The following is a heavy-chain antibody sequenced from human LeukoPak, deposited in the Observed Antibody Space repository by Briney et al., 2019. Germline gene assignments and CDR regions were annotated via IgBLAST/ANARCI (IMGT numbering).Heavy chain of an antibody. D-gene: IGHD6-13*01. Sequence: GGSLRLSCAASGFTFSSFWMTWVRQAPGKGLEWVANIRQDGGDKYYVDSVKGRFTISRDNAKNSLYLQLNSLRAEDTAVYYCARDRTDPWYSSSWHYGMDVWGQGTTVTVSS. CDR1: GFTFSSFW. CDR3: ARDRTDPWYSSSWHYGMDV. CDR2: IRQDGGDK. V-gene: IGHV3-7*01. J-gene: IGHJ6*02.